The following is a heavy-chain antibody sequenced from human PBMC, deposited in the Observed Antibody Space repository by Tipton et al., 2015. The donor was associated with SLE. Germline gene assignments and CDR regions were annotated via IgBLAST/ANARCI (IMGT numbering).Heavy chain of an antibody. V-gene: IGHV4-59*12. Sequence: TLSLTCTVSGGSISSYYWSWIRQPPGKGLEWIGYIYYSGSTNYNPSLKSRVTISVDTSKNQFSLKLSSVTAADTAVYYCAREDRGLAAALWGQGTLVTVSS. CDR1: GGSISSYY. J-gene: IGHJ4*02. D-gene: IGHD6-13*01. CDR2: IYYSGST. CDR3: AREDRGLAAAL.